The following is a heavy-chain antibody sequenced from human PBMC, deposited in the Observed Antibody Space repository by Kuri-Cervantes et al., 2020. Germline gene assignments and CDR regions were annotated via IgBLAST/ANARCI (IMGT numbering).Heavy chain of an antibody. D-gene: IGHD4-11*01. CDR1: GFTFSNAW. CDR2: IKAEFDGETT. CDR3: ARESSVTTADFDY. J-gene: IGHJ4*02. Sequence: GESLKISCAASGFTFSNAWMTWVRQAPGKGLDWVGRIKAEFDGETTDYGVPVKGRFTISRDNAKNSLYLQMNSLRAEDTAVYYCARESSVTTADFDYWGQGTLVTVSS. V-gene: IGHV3-15*01.